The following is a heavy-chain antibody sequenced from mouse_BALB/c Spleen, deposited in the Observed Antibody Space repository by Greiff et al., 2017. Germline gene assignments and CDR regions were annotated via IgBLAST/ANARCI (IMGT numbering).Heavy chain of an antibody. D-gene: IGHD1-1*01. CDR3: AILRGFAY. Sequence: QVQLQQPGAELVKPGASVKLSCKASGYTFTSYWMHWVKQRPGQGLEWIGEINPSNGRTNYNEKFKSKATLTVDKSSSTAYMQLSSLTSEDSAVFYCAILRGFAYWGQGTLVTVSA. CDR2: INPSNGRT. J-gene: IGHJ3*01. CDR1: GYTFTSYW. V-gene: IGHV1S81*02.